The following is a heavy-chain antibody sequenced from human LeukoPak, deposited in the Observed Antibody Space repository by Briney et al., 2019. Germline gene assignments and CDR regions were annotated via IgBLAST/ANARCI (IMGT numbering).Heavy chain of an antibody. CDR1: GFTFSSYG. J-gene: IGHJ4*02. CDR3: AKDVGYVGSGSYYSFDY. CDR2: ISYDGSNK. Sequence: GSLSLSCAASGFTFSSYGMHWVRQAPGKGLEWVAVISYDGSNKYYADSVKGRFTISRDNSKNTLYLQMNSLRAEDTAVYYCAKDVGYVGSGSYYSFDYWGQGTLVTVSS. D-gene: IGHD3-10*01. V-gene: IGHV3-30*18.